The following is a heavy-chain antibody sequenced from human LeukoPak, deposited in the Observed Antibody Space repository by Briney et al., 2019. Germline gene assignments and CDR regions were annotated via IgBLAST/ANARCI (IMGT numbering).Heavy chain of an antibody. CDR2: ISWNSGSI. J-gene: IGHJ4*02. Sequence: PGGSLRLSCAASGFTFDDYAMHWVRQAPGKGLEWVSGISWNSGSIGYADSVKGRFTISRDNAKNSPYLQMNSLRAEDTALYYCAKGDSSGWTVYYFDYWGQGTLVTVSS. CDR1: GFTFDDYA. CDR3: AKGDSSGWTVYYFDY. D-gene: IGHD6-19*01. V-gene: IGHV3-9*01.